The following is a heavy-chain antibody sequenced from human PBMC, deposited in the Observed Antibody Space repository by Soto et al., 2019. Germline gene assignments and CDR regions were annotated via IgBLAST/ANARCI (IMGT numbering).Heavy chain of an antibody. V-gene: IGHV3-7*03. D-gene: IGHD3-10*01. Sequence: EEQLVESGGGLAQPGGSLRLSCVASGFTFTTYWMSWVRQAPGKGLEWVANIRQDGGAQSYVDSVKGRFTISRDNAKNSVYLQMDSLRVEDTAVYYCVRGGHGSGSYLGSSWGQGILVTVSS. CDR3: VRGGHGSGSYLGSS. CDR1: GFTFTTYW. J-gene: IGHJ5*02. CDR2: IRQDGGAQ.